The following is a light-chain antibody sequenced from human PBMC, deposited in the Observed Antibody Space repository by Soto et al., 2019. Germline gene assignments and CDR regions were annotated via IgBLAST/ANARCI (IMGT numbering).Light chain of an antibody. V-gene: IGKV3-20*01. Sequence: ENVLTQSPGTLSLSPGERATLSCRASQSVSSNDLTWYQQKPGQAPRLLIYGASRSATDIPDRFSGSGSGTDFTLTISSLEPEDFAVYYCQQYDSSPVTFGQGTKLEI. J-gene: IGKJ2*01. CDR1: QSVSSND. CDR2: GAS. CDR3: QQYDSSPVT.